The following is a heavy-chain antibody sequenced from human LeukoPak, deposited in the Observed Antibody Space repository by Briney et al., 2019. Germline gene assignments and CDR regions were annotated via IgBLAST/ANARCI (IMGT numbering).Heavy chain of an antibody. CDR2: IKEDGSEK. J-gene: IGHJ5*01. CDR1: GFSFSNYW. Sequence: GGSLRLSCAASGFSFSNYWMSWVRQAPGKGLEWVANIKEDGSEKGYVDSVKGRFTISRDNTRNSLYLQINSLRAEDTAVYYCTRVMGRHCFDSWGQGTLVTVSS. V-gene: IGHV3-7*01. D-gene: IGHD2-8*01. CDR3: TRVMGRHCFDS.